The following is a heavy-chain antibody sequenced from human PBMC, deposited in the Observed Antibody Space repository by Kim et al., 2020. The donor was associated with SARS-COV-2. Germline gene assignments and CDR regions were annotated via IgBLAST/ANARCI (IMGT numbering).Heavy chain of an antibody. V-gene: IGHV4-4*02. Sequence: SETLSHTCAVSGGSISSSNWWSWVRQPPGEGLEWIGEIYHSGSTNYNPSLKSRVTISVDKSKNQFSLELSSVTAADTAVYYCARGLAAAGTGYNYYYYYGIDVWGQGTTVTVSS. CDR3: ARGLAAAGTGYNYYYYYGIDV. D-gene: IGHD6-13*01. J-gene: IGHJ6*02. CDR2: IYHSGST. CDR1: GGSISSSNW.